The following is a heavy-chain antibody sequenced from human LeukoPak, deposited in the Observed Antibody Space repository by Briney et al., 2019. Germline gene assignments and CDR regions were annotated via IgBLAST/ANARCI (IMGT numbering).Heavy chain of an antibody. V-gene: IGHV3-30-3*01. CDR1: GFTFSSYA. CDR2: ISYDGSNR. D-gene: IGHD2-2*01. Sequence: GGSLRLSCAASGFTFSSYAMHWVRQAPGKGLEWVAVISYDGSNRYYADSVKGRFTISRDNSKNTLYLQMNSLRAEDTAVYYCARGSTYCSSTSCYFRPAGILDYWGQGTLVTVSS. CDR3: ARGSTYCSSTSCYFRPAGILDY. J-gene: IGHJ4*02.